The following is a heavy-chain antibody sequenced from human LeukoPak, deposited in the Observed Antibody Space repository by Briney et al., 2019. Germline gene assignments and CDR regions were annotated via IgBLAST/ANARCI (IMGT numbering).Heavy chain of an antibody. CDR2: IYYSGST. V-gene: IGHV4-59*01. Sequence: SETLSPTCTVSGGSISSYYWSWIRQPPGKGLECIGYIYYSGSTNYNPSLKSRVTISVDTSKNQFSLKLSSVTAADTAVYYCARDLELTWFDPWGQGTLVTVSS. CDR1: GGSISSYY. D-gene: IGHD1-1*01. J-gene: IGHJ5*02. CDR3: ARDLELTWFDP.